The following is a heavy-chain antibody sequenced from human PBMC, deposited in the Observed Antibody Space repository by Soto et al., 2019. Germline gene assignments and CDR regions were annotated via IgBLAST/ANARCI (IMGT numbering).Heavy chain of an antibody. Sequence: ASVKVSCKASGYTFTGYYMHWVRQAPGQGLEWMGWINPNSGGTNYAQKFQGWVTMTRDTSISTAYMELSRLRSDDTAVYYCARGAYSSSWNYYYGMDVWGQGTTVTV. J-gene: IGHJ6*02. CDR3: ARGAYSSSWNYYYGMDV. V-gene: IGHV1-2*04. CDR1: GYTFTGYY. D-gene: IGHD6-13*01. CDR2: INPNSGGT.